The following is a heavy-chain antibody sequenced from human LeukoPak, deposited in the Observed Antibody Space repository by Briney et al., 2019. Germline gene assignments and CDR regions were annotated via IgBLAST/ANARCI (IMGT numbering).Heavy chain of an antibody. CDR2: ISSSSSDT. D-gene: IGHD6-13*01. CDR1: GFTFSDYY. V-gene: IGHV3-11*06. CDR3: ARVGVITAAGTFDY. J-gene: IGHJ4*02. Sequence: PGGSLRLSCAASGFTFSDYYMTWIRQAPGKGLEWVSYISSSSSDTTYADSVKGRFTITRDNAKNSLYLQMNSLRAEDRAVYYCARVGVITAAGTFDYWGQGTLVTVSS.